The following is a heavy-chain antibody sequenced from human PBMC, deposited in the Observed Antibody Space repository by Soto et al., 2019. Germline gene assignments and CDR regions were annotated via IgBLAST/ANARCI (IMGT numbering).Heavy chain of an antibody. V-gene: IGHV4-59*01. CDR2: IYYSGST. CDR3: ARSELTMVRGGAANWFDP. Sequence: PSETLSLTCTVSGGSISSYYWSWIRQPPGKGLEWIGYIYYSGSTNYNPSLKSRVTISVDTSENQFSLKLSSVTAADTAVYYCARSELTMVRGGAANWFDPWGQGTLVTVSS. D-gene: IGHD3-10*01. J-gene: IGHJ5*02. CDR1: GGSISSYY.